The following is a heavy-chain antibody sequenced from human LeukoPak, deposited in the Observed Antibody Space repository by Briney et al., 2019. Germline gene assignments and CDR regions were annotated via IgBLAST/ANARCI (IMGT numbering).Heavy chain of an antibody. Sequence: GGSLSLSCAASGFTFSSYAMSWVRQAPGKGREWVSAISGSGGSTYYADSVKGRFTISRDNSKKTQYLQMNSLRAEDTAVYYCAKDSDYYDSSGYYGADYWGQGTLVTVSS. D-gene: IGHD3-22*01. V-gene: IGHV3-23*01. CDR2: ISGSGGST. CDR3: AKDSDYYDSSGYYGADY. J-gene: IGHJ4*02. CDR1: GFTFSSYA.